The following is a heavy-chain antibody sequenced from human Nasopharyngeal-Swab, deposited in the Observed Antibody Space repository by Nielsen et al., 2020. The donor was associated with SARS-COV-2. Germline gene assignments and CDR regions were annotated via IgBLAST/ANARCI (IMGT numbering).Heavy chain of an antibody. V-gene: IGHV4-61*02. J-gene: IGHJ4*02. D-gene: IGHD3-9*01. CDR2: IYTSGST. Sequence: SETLSLTCTVSGGSISSGSYYWSWIRQPAGKGLEWIGRIYTSGSTNYNPSLKSRVTISVDTPKNKFSLKLSSVTAADTAVYYCARDIGYAGYLDYWGQGTLVTVSS. CDR1: GGSISSGSYY. CDR3: ARDIGYAGYLDY.